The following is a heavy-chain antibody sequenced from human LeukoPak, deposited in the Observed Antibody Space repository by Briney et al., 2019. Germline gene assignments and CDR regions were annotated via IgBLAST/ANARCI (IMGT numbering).Heavy chain of an antibody. Sequence: SETLSLTCTVSGGSISSYYWSWIRQPAGKGLEWIGRIYTSGSTNYNPSLKSRVTISVDKSKSQFSLKLSSVTAADTAVYYCARLPWGVYYFDYWGQGTLVTVSS. V-gene: IGHV4-4*07. CDR1: GGSISSYY. J-gene: IGHJ4*02. CDR3: ARLPWGVYYFDY. CDR2: IYTSGST. D-gene: IGHD7-27*01.